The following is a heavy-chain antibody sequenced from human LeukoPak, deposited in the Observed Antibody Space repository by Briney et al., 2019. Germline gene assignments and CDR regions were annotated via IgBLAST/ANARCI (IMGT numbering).Heavy chain of an antibody. V-gene: IGHV3-48*01. CDR1: GFTFSNYG. D-gene: IGHD6-6*01. CDR2: ISSSSSSI. Sequence: GGSLRLSCAASGFTFSNYGMDWVRQPPGKGLEWVSYISSSSSSIYYADSVKGRFTISRDNAKNSLFLQMNSLRAEDTAVYYCARGGAARPDYWGQGTLVTVSS. J-gene: IGHJ4*02. CDR3: ARGGAARPDY.